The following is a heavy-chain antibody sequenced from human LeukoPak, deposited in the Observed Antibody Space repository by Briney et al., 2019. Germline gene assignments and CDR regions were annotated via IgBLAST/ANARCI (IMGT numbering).Heavy chain of an antibody. Sequence: GRSLRLSCTASGFTFGDYAMSWFRQAPGKGLEWVGFIRSKAYGGTTEYAAPVKGRFTISRDDSKSIAYLQMNSLKTEDTAVYYCTRVLRYFDWSYYFDYWGQGTLVTVSS. CDR3: TRVLRYFDWSYYFDY. CDR1: GFTFGDYA. V-gene: IGHV3-49*03. J-gene: IGHJ4*02. D-gene: IGHD3-9*01. CDR2: IRSKAYGGTT.